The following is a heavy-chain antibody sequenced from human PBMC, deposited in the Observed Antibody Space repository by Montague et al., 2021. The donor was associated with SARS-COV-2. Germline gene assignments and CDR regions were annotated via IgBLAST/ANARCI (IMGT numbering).Heavy chain of an antibody. Sequence: SETLSLTCTVSNGSINSYYWSWVRQPPGKRLEWIGYIYYRGSTNYNPSLESRVTMSIDTSKNQFSLKLRSVTAADTAVYFCAREGLHNWFDPWGQGTLVIGPS. V-gene: IGHV4-59*01. J-gene: IGHJ5*02. CDR3: AREGLHNWFDP. CDR1: NGSINSYY. CDR2: IYYRGST.